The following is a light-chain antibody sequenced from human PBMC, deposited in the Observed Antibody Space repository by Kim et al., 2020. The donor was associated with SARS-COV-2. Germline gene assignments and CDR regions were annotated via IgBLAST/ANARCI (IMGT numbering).Light chain of an antibody. CDR2: SNN. J-gene: IGLJ3*02. CDR3: AAWDDSLNGVV. V-gene: IGLV1-44*01. Sequence: GQRVTISCSGGHPNIGTNSLNWYQQLPGTAPKLLIYSNNQRPSGVPDRFSGSMSGTSASLAISGLQSEDEADYYCAAWDDSLNGVVFGGGTELTVL. CDR1: HPNIGTNS.